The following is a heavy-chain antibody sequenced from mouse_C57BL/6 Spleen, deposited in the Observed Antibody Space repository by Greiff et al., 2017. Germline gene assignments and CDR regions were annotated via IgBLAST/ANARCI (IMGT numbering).Heavy chain of an antibody. CDR2: ISNLAYSI. J-gene: IGHJ4*01. CDR3: AGRDSYYPDYYAMGY. CDR1: GFTFSDYG. V-gene: IGHV5-15*04. Sequence: DVQLVESGGGLVQPGGSLKLSCAASGFTFSDYGMAWVRQAPGKGPEWVAFISNLAYSIYYADTVTGRITISRDNAKNTQYLDMSSLRSEDTAMYECAGRDSYYPDYYAMGYWGQGTSVTVST. D-gene: IGHD2-3*01.